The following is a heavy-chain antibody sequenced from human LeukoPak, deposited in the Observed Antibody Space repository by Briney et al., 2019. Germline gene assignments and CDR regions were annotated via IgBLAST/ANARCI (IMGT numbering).Heavy chain of an antibody. Sequence: GRSLRLSCAASGFAFSSYGMHWVRQAPGKGLEWVAVISYDGSNKYYADSVKGRFTISRDNSKNTLYLQMNSLRAEDTAVYYCAKEFGESEYYYYGMDVWGQGTTVTVSS. V-gene: IGHV3-30*18. CDR1: GFAFSSYG. CDR2: ISYDGSNK. CDR3: AKEFGESEYYYYGMDV. J-gene: IGHJ6*02. D-gene: IGHD3-10*01.